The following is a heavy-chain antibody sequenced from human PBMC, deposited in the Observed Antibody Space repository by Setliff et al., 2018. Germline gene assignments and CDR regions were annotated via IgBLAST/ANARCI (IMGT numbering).Heavy chain of an antibody. CDR1: GGTFSYYY. D-gene: IGHD3-3*01. CDR2: INHTGST. V-gene: IGHV4-34*01. J-gene: IGHJ6*03. CDR3: ARMSGFQYIDV. Sequence: SETLSLTCAASGGTFSYYYWTWIRQSPGKGLEWIGEINHTGSTKYNPSLNSRLTISVDTSKDQFSLNLRSVTAADTAVYYCARMSGFQYIDVWGKGTTVTVSS.